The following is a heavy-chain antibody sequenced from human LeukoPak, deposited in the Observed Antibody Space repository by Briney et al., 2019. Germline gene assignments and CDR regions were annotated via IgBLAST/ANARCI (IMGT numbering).Heavy chain of an antibody. J-gene: IGHJ4*02. CDR2: IYYSGST. Sequence: SQTLSLTCTVSGGSISSGDYYWSWIRQPPGKGLEWIGYIYYSGSTNYNPSLKSRVTISVDTSKNQFSLKLCSVTAADTAVYYCVREYGGNPDYWGQGTLVTVSS. D-gene: IGHD4-23*01. CDR3: VREYGGNPDY. V-gene: IGHV4-61*08. CDR1: GGSISSGDYY.